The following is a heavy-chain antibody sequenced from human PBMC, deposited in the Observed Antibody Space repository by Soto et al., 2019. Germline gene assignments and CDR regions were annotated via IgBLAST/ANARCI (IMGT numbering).Heavy chain of an antibody. CDR1: GGSISSGGYS. CDR2: IYHSGST. J-gene: IGHJ4*02. Sequence: QLRLQESGSGLVKPSQTLSLTCAVSGGSISSGGYSWSWIRQPPGKGLEWIGYIYHSGSTYYNPSLTSRVTISVDRSKNQFSLKLSSVTAADTAVYYCARSMTTVTTNDYWGQGSLATVSS. V-gene: IGHV4-30-2*01. CDR3: ARSMTTVTTNDY. D-gene: IGHD4-17*01.